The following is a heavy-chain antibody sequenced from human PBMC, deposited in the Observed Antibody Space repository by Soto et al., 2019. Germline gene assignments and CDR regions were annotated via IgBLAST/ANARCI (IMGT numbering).Heavy chain of an antibody. Sequence: GASVKVSCKASGYTFTSYGISWVRQAPGQGLEWMGWISAYNGNTNYAQKLQGRVTMTTDTSTSTAYMELRSLRSDDTAVYYCARDGKQWLVLGNWFDPWGQGTLVTVSS. D-gene: IGHD6-19*01. CDR3: ARDGKQWLVLGNWFDP. CDR1: GYTFTSYG. V-gene: IGHV1-18*01. CDR2: ISAYNGNT. J-gene: IGHJ5*02.